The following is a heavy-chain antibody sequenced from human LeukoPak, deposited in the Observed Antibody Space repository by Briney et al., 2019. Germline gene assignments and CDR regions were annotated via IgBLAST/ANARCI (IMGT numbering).Heavy chain of an antibody. CDR2: INSNTGGT. CDR1: GYTFTGSF. V-gene: IGHV1-2*02. CDR3: ARADQVGY. J-gene: IGHJ4*02. Sequence: ASVKVSCKASGYTFTGSFMHWVRQAPGQGLEWMGWINSNTGGTKFAQKFQGRVTMTRDTSISTAYMELSRLRSDDTAVYYCARADQVGYWGQGTQVTVSS.